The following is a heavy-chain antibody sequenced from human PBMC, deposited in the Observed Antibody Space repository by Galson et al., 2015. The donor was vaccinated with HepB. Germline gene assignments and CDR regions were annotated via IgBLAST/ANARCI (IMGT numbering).Heavy chain of an antibody. J-gene: IGHJ4*02. CDR3: AREWGAGCNDY. CDR1: GYTFTSYD. Sequence: SVKVSCKASGYTFTSYDITWVRQAPGQGLEWMGWISGYNGNTNYAQKLQGRVTMTTDTSTSTAYMELRSLRFDDTAVYYCAREWGAGCNDYWGQGTLVTVSS. V-gene: IGHV1-18*04. CDR2: ISGYNGNT. D-gene: IGHD3-16*01.